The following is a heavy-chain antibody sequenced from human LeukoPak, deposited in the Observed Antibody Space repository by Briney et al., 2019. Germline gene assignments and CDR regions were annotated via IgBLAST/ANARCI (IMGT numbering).Heavy chain of an antibody. J-gene: IGHJ5*02. CDR3: TKDPNGAYVGAFDP. CDR1: GFTFSSFA. CDR2: ITGTHYTA. D-gene: IGHD4-17*01. V-gene: IGHV3-23*01. Sequence: GGSLRLPCAASGFTFSSFAMTWVRQAPGKGLEWVSSITGTHYTAYNTDSVKGRFTITRDNSKNTLYLQMNSLRADDTDVYYCTKDPNGAYVGAFDPWGQGTLVTVSS.